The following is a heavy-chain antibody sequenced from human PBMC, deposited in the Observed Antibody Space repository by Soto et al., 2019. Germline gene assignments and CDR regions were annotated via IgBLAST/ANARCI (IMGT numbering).Heavy chain of an antibody. CDR1: GFRFTTYG. J-gene: IGHJ4*02. V-gene: IGHV3-33*01. Sequence: QVPLVESGGGVVQPGRSLKISCATSGFRFTTYGFHWVRQAPGKGLEWVAVIWYDGSNQYYAESVKGRFTISRDNSKNTVYLQMNSLKVDDTAVYFCARADGDFIPLDYWGQGTLVTVSS. D-gene: IGHD4-17*01. CDR3: ARADGDFIPLDY. CDR2: IWYDGSNQ.